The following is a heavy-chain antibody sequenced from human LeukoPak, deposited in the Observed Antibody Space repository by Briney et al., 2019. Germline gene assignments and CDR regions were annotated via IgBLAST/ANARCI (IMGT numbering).Heavy chain of an antibody. CDR1: GGSISSSSYY. V-gene: IGHV4-39*07. CDR3: ASGAFDI. CDR2: IYYSGST. Sequence: SETLSLTCTVSGGSISSSSYYWGWIRRPPGKGLEWIGSIYYSGSTNYNPSLKSRVTMSVDTSKNQFSLKLSSVTAADTAVYYCASGAFDIWGQGTMVTVSS. J-gene: IGHJ3*02.